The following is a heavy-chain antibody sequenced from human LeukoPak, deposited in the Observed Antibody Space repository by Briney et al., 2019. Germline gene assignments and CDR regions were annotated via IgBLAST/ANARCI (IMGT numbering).Heavy chain of an antibody. D-gene: IGHD3-22*01. CDR3: ARDRGVEMKTYDSSGYYKGDAFDI. V-gene: IGHV3-74*01. CDR2: LNRDGSST. Sequence: GGSLTLSCAASGFTFSRYWVHGVRQPPGKGLVWVARLNRDGSSTRYADSVKGRFTISRDNAKNTLDLQMNSLSAEDTAVYYCARDRGVEMKTYDSSGYYKGDAFDIWGQKTIGTVS. J-gene: IGHJ3*02. CDR1: GFTFSRYW.